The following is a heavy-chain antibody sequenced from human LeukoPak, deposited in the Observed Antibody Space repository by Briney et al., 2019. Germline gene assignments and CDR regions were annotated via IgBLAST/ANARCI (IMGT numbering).Heavy chain of an antibody. Sequence: GGSLRLSCAASGFTSSGYSMSWVCQAPGKGLEWVSGICGCGGSTCYEDSENGRFTSVSDNAKTTKYLQMIRLRAEDAAVYSFARSSRGVERVITSPKYWGQGTLVTVSS. CDR2: ICGCGGST. D-gene: IGHD3-16*02. V-gene: IGHV3-23*01. CDR3: ARSSRGVERVITSPKY. J-gene: IGHJ4*02. CDR1: GFTSSGYS.